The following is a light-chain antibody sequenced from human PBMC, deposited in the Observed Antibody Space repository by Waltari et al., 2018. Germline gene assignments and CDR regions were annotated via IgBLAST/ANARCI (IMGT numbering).Light chain of an antibody. Sequence: DIQMSQSPSSLSASVGDRVTITCRASQDITTFLNWYHQKPGKAPKLLIYYGDRLASGGPPRFSCSGAGTEFTLTISSLQPEDFATYYCQQGHSYPPTFGQGTKVE. CDR1: QDITTF. V-gene: IGKV1-39*01. J-gene: IGKJ1*01. CDR2: YGD. CDR3: QQGHSYPPT.